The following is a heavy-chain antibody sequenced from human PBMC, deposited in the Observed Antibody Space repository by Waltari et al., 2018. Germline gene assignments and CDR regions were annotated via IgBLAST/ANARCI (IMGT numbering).Heavy chain of an antibody. D-gene: IGHD2-15*01. Sequence: QVQLQESGPGLVKPSQTLSLTCTVSGGSIRSGGYYWSWIRQHPGKGLEWVGYIHYSGSNYYNPSRKSRVTISVDTSKNQFSLKLSSVTAADTAVYYCARDPVPVGDAFDIWGQGTMVTVSS. V-gene: IGHV4-31*03. CDR3: ARDPVPVGDAFDI. J-gene: IGHJ3*02. CDR2: IHYSGSN. CDR1: GGSIRSGGYY.